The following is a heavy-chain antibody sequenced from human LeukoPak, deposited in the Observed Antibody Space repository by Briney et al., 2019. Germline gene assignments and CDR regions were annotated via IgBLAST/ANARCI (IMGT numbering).Heavy chain of an antibody. D-gene: IGHD2-15*01. CDR2: IYTSGST. V-gene: IGHV4-61*02. J-gene: IGHJ6*02. CDR1: GGSISSGSYY. Sequence: PSQTLSLTCTVAGGSISSGSYYWSWIRQPAGKGLEWIGRIYTSGSTNYNPSLKSRVTISVDTSKNQFSLNLTSVTAADTAVYYCVVVAAANYGMDVWGQGTTVTVSS. CDR3: VVVAAANYGMDV.